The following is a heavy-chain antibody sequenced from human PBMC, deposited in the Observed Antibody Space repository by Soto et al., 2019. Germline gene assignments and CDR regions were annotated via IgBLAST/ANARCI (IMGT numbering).Heavy chain of an antibody. D-gene: IGHD2-15*01. Sequence: GYLVQLYWKNSGYSKIRYAGGWGRQDPGQGLEWMGGIIPIFGTANYAQKFQGRVTITADESTSTAYMELSSLRSEDTAVYYCARDSVDYYYVMEFLVQGTKVTVSS. V-gene: IGHV1-69*01. J-gene: IGHJ6*02. CDR3: ARDSVDYYYVMEF. CDR1: GYSKIRYA. CDR2: IIPIFGTA.